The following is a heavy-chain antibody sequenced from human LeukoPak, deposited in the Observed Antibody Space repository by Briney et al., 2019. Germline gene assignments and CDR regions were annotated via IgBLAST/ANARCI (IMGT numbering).Heavy chain of an antibody. CDR2: IYHSGST. V-gene: IGHV4-4*02. Sequence: SGTLSLTCAVSGGSISSSNWWSWVRQPPGKGLEWIGEIYHSGSTNYNPSLKSRVTMSVDTSKNQFSLKLSSVTAADTAVYYCARVPGITMTGGFDYWGQGTLVTVSS. J-gene: IGHJ4*02. CDR1: GGSISSSNW. CDR3: ARVPGITMTGGFDY. D-gene: IGHD6-19*01.